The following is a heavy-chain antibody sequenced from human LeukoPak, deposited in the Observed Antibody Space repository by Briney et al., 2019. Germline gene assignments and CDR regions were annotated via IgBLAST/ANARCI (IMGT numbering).Heavy chain of an antibody. D-gene: IGHD3-9*01. V-gene: IGHV3-9*01. Sequence: GGSLRLSCAASGFTFDDYAMHWVRQAPGKGLEWVSGISWNGGNIGYADSVKGRFIISRDNARNSLYLQMNSLRPEDTALYYCTKATHRLRYFDWQTWFDYWGQGTLVTVSS. CDR3: TKATHRLRYFDWQTWFDY. J-gene: IGHJ4*02. CDR2: ISWNGGNI. CDR1: GFTFDDYA.